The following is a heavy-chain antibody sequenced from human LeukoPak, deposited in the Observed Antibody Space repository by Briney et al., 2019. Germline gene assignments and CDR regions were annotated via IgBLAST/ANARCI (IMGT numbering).Heavy chain of an antibody. V-gene: IGHV4-61*02. CDR3: ARAVGSGSFQTYYYYMDV. Sequence: SETLSLTCTVSGGAISSSSYYWSWLRQPAGKGLEWIGRIYTSGSTNYNPSLKRRVTMSIDTSKNQFSLKLSSVTAADTAVYYCARAVGSGSFQTYYYYMDVWGKGTTVTTSS. CDR1: GGAISSSSYY. CDR2: IYTSGST. J-gene: IGHJ6*03. D-gene: IGHD3-10*01.